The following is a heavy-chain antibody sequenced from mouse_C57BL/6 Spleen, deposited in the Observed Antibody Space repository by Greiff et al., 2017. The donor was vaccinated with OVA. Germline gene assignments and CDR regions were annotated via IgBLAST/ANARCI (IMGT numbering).Heavy chain of an antibody. CDR3: ATNWDGGFAY. CDR1: GYTFTDYN. V-gene: IGHV1-22*01. D-gene: IGHD4-1*01. J-gene: IGHJ3*01. CDR2: INPNNGGT. Sequence: VQLQQSGPELVKPGASVKMSCKASGYTFTDYNMHWVKQSHGKSLEWIGYINPNNGGTRYNQKFKGKATLTVNKSSSTAYMELRSLTSEDSAVYYCATNWDGGFAYWGQGTLVTVSA.